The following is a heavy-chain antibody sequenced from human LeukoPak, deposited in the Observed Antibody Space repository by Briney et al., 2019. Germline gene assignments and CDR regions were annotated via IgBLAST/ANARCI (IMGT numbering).Heavy chain of an antibody. V-gene: IGHV3-21*01. J-gene: IGHJ4*02. CDR3: ARDYSGYDSGFDY. Sequence: GGSLRLSCAASGSTFSSYSMNWVRQAPGKGLEWVSSISSSSSYIYYADSVKGRFTISRDNAKNSLYLQMNSLRAEDTAVYYCARDYSGYDSGFDYWGQGTLVTVSS. CDR1: GSTFSSYS. CDR2: ISSSSSYI. D-gene: IGHD5-12*01.